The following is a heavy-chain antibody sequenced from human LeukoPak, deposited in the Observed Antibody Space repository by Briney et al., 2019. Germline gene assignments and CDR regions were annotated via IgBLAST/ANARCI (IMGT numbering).Heavy chain of an antibody. Sequence: PGGSLRLSCSASGFVFSDYAMHWARQAPGKGLEYLSGISGNGVATYYVDSVQGRFTVSRDNSKTTLYLQINSLRREDTAFYYCIKDRGSSGWDFDFWGQGTLLTVSS. V-gene: IGHV3-64D*06. J-gene: IGHJ4*02. CDR1: GFVFSDYA. CDR2: ISGNGVAT. D-gene: IGHD6-19*01. CDR3: IKDRGSSGWDFDF.